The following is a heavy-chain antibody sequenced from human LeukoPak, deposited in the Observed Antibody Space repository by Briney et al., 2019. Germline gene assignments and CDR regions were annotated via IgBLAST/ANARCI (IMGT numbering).Heavy chain of an antibody. CDR2: ISGSGGST. J-gene: IGHJ5*02. D-gene: IGHD2-15*01. V-gene: IGHV3-23*01. CDR3: ARGSIVVVVAARNWFDP. CDR1: GFTFSSYA. Sequence: GGSLRLSCVASGFTFSSYAMSWVRQAPGKGLEWVSAISGSGGSTYYADSVKGRFTISRDNSKNTLYLQMNSLRAEDTAVYYCARGSIVVVVAARNWFDPWGQGTLVTVSS.